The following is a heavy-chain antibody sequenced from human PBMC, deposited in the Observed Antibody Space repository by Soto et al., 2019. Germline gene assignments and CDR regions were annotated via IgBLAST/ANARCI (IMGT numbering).Heavy chain of an antibody. J-gene: IGHJ4*02. CDR2: VDPEESET. D-gene: IGHD3-10*01. V-gene: IGHV1-69-2*01. CDR3: AYGSGSYLHYFEY. Sequence: GPPVKVSCKVSGYTFTDHYVHWVQQAPGKGLEWLGLVDPEESETIYAEKFQGRVTITADTSTDTAYMELRSLRSEDTSVYYCAYGSGSYLHYFEYWGQGSLAPVSS. CDR1: GYTFTDHY.